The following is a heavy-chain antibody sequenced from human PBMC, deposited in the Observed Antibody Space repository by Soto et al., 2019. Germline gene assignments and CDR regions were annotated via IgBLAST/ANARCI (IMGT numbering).Heavy chain of an antibody. Sequence: QVQLVESGGGVVQPGKSQTLSCTASGFTFRNFGMHWVRQAPGKGLEWVALIWYDGNNKYSADSVKDRFTISRDNSKNTLCLQRNSLRAEDTAVYYCPRLGGSGSYTTDYWGQGTLVTVSS. CDR3: PRLGGSGSYTTDY. CDR1: GFTFRNFG. CDR2: IWYDGNNK. V-gene: IGHV3-33*01. J-gene: IGHJ4*02. D-gene: IGHD3-10*01.